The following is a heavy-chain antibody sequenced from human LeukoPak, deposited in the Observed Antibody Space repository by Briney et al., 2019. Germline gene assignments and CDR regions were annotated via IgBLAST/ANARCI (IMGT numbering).Heavy chain of an antibody. J-gene: IGHJ4*02. CDR1: GFTFSSYA. CDR3: ARGRIQLPPGY. CDR2: ISYDGSNK. V-gene: IGHV3-30*04. D-gene: IGHD5-18*01. Sequence: PGGSLRLSCAASGFTFSSYAMHWVRQAPGKGLEWVAVISYDGSNKYYADSVKGRFTISRDNSKNTLYLQMNSLRAEDTAVYYCARGRIQLPPGYWGQGTLVTVSS.